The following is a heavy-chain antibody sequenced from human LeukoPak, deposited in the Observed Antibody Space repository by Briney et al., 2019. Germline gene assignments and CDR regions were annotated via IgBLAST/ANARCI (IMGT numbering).Heavy chain of an antibody. J-gene: IGHJ4*02. Sequence: SETLSLTCAASGGSVSSSTYYWGWIRQPPGKGLEWIGNIYYTGSSYYNPSLKSRVTMSVDTSKNQFSLKINSVTAADTAVYYCARLSKGRYFDYIFDFWGQGTLLTVSS. V-gene: IGHV4-39*01. CDR3: ARLSKGRYFDYIFDF. CDR2: IYYTGSS. D-gene: IGHD3-9*01. CDR1: GGSVSSSTYY.